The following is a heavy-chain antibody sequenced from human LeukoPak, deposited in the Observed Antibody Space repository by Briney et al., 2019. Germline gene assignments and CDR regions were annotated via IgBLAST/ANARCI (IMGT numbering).Heavy chain of an antibody. V-gene: IGHV3-23*01. J-gene: IGHJ5*02. CDR1: GFTFSSYA. CDR3: VNYNVICGHCGGLDA. CDR2: ISGSGGST. Sequence: GGPLRLSCAASGFTFSSYAMSWVRQAPGKGLEWVSAISGSGGSTYYADSVKGRFTISRDNSKNTLYLQMNSQRAEDTAVYYGVNYNVICGHCGGLDAWGQGTLVTVSS. D-gene: IGHD3-10*01.